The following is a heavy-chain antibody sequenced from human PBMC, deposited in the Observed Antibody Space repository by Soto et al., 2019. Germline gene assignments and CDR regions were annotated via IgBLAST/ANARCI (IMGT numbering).Heavy chain of an antibody. D-gene: IGHD3-10*01. CDR1: GGSSSSGGYS. Sequence: SETLSLTCAVSGGSSSSGGYSWSCIRQPPGKGLEWIGYIYHSGSTYYNPSLKSRVTISVDRSKNQFSLKLSSVTAADTAVYYCARENNVLPGGYFDYWGQGTLVTVSS. V-gene: IGHV4-30-2*01. CDR2: IYHSGST. CDR3: ARENNVLPGGYFDY. J-gene: IGHJ4*02.